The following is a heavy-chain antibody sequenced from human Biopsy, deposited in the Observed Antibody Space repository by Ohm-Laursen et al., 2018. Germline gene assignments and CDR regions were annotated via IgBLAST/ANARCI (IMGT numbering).Heavy chain of an antibody. J-gene: IGHJ4*02. D-gene: IGHD3-10*01. CDR1: GYTFTSYE. CDR2: MNPNSGNT. Sequence: ASVKVSCKASGYTFTSYEVNWVRQAAGQGLEWMGWMNPNSGNTGYAQKFQGRVTMTRNTSIGTAYMELSSLRSEDTAVYYCARGRNPVWFGEDLDYWGQGTLVTVSS. CDR3: ARGRNPVWFGEDLDY. V-gene: IGHV1-8*01.